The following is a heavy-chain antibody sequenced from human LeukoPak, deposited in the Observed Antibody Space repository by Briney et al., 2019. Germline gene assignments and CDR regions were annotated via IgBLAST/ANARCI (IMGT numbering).Heavy chain of an antibody. CDR2: IYYSGST. V-gene: IGHV4-30-4*08. J-gene: IGHJ4*02. Sequence: SETLSLTCTVSGGSISSGDYYWSWIRQPPGKGLEWIGYIYYSGSTYYNPSLKSRVTISVDTSKNQFSLKLSSVTAADTAVYYCARVVRSIFGVVIIQVYFDYWGQGTLVTVSS. CDR3: ARVVRSIFGVVIIQVYFDY. CDR1: GGSISSGDYY. D-gene: IGHD3-3*01.